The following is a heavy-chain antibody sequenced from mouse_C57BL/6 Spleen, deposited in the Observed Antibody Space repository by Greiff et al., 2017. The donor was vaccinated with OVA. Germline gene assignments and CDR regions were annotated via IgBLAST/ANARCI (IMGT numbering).Heavy chain of an antibody. CDR2: IDPNSGGT. CDR1: GYTFTSYW. J-gene: IGHJ1*03. Sequence: VQLQQPGAELVKPGASVKLSCKASGYTFTSYWMHWVKQRPGRGLEWIGRIDPNSGGTKYNEKFKSKATLTVDKPSSTAYMQLSSLTSEDSAVYYCARGAITTVVPHWYFDVWGTGTTVTVSS. CDR3: ARGAITTVVPHWYFDV. D-gene: IGHD1-1*01. V-gene: IGHV1-72*01.